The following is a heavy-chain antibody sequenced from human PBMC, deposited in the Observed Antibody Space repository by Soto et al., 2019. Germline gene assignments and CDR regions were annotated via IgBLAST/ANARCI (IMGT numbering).Heavy chain of an antibody. D-gene: IGHD6-19*01. CDR1: GFTFSSYA. J-gene: IGHJ4*02. V-gene: IGHV3-23*01. CDR3: ALHHVIAVASPFDY. Sequence: GGSLRLSCAASGFTFSSYAMSWVRQAPGKGLEWVSAISGSGGSTYYADSVKGRFTISRDNSKNTLYLQMNSLRAEDTAVYYCALHHVIAVASPFDYWCQATLLTVSS. CDR2: ISGSGGST.